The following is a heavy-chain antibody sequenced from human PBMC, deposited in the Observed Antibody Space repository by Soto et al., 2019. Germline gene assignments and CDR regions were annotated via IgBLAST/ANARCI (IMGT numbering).Heavy chain of an antibody. V-gene: IGHV1-69*13. CDR2: IIPIFGTA. D-gene: IGHD2-15*01. CDR3: ARTQGCSGGSCYGWFDP. Sequence: VKVSCKASGGTFSSYAISWVRQAPGQGLEWMGGIIPIFGTANYAQKFQGRVTITADESTSTAYMELSSLRSEDTAVYYCARTQGCSGGSCYGWFDPWGQGTLVTVSS. J-gene: IGHJ5*02. CDR1: GGTFSSYA.